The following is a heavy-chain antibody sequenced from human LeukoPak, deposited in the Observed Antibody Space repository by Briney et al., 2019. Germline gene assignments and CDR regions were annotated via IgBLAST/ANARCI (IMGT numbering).Heavy chain of an antibody. CDR1: GYTFTGYY. Sequence: GASVKVSCKASGYTFTGYYMHWVRQAPGQGLEWMGWINPNSGGTNYAQKFQGRVTMTRDTSISTAYMELSRLRSDDTAVYYCVRVRPYCSGGSCYTVPNWFDPWGQGTLVTVSS. CDR2: INPNSGGT. CDR3: VRVRPYCSGGSCYTVPNWFDP. J-gene: IGHJ5*02. V-gene: IGHV1-2*02. D-gene: IGHD2-15*01.